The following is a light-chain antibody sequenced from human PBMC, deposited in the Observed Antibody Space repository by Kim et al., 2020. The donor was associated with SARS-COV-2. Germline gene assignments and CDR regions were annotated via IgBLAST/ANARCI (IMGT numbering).Light chain of an antibody. J-gene: IGLJ2*01. Sequence: GQSVNISCTGTSSDVGRSNYVSWYQHHPGKAPKLIIYDVSKRPTGVPDRFSGAKSGNTASLTVSGLQAEDEADYYCSSYAGSNDLVFGGGTQLTVL. V-gene: IGLV2-8*01. CDR2: DVS. CDR3: SSYAGSNDLV. CDR1: SSDVGRSNY.